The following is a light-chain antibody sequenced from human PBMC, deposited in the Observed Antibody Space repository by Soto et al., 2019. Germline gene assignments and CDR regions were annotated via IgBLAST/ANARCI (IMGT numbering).Light chain of an antibody. J-gene: IGKJ4*01. V-gene: IGKV4-1*01. Sequence: DIVLTQSPDSLAVSLGERATINCKSSQSVLYSSNNKNYLAWYQQKPGQPPKLLIYWASTRESGVPDRFSGSGSGTDFPLTSSSLQAEDVAVYHCQQYYSTPSPTFGGGTKVEIK. CDR2: WAS. CDR1: QSVLYSSNNKNY. CDR3: QQYYSTPSPT.